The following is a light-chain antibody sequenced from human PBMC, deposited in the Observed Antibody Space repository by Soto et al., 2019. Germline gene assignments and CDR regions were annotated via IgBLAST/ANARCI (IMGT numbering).Light chain of an antibody. CDR1: QSVSSY. V-gene: IGKV3-11*01. Sequence: TQSPSTLPASVGDRVTITCRASQSVSSYLAWYQQKPGQAPRLLIYDASNRATGIPARFSGSGSGTDFTLTISSLEPEDFAVYYCQQRSNWPPITFGQGTRLEIK. J-gene: IGKJ5*01. CDR2: DAS. CDR3: QQRSNWPPIT.